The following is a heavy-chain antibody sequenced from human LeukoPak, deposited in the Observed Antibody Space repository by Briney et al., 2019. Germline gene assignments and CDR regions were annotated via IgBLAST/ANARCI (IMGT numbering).Heavy chain of an antibody. CDR3: AREGEYYYDSSGYSFAEYFQH. CDR2: IYPGDSDT. V-gene: IGHV5-51*01. D-gene: IGHD3-22*01. J-gene: IGHJ1*01. CDR1: GYSFTSYW. Sequence: LGESLKISCKGSGYSFTSYWIGWVRQMPGKGLEWMGIIYPGDSDTRYSPSFQGQVTISADKSISTAYLQWSSLKASDTAMYYCAREGEYYYDSSGYSFAEYFQHWGQGTLVTVSS.